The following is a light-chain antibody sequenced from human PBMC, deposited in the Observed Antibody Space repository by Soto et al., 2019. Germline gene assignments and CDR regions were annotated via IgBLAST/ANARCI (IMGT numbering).Light chain of an antibody. CDR1: QSVSSN. V-gene: IGKV3-15*01. J-gene: IGKJ5*01. CDR2: GAS. Sequence: EVVMTQSQGTLSVSPGERATLSCRASQSVSSNLAWYQQKPGQSPRLLIYGASTRATGIPDRFSGSGSGTEFTLTISSLQPEDFATYYCQQLNFFPITVGQGTRLEIK. CDR3: QQLNFFPIT.